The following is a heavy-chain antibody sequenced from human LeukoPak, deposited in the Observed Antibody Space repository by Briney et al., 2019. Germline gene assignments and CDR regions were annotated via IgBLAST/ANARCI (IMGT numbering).Heavy chain of an antibody. V-gene: IGHV3-23*01. CDR1: GFIFSSYG. CDR3: AKATSVTTLFDY. J-gene: IGHJ4*02. Sequence: PGGSLRLSCAASGFIFSSYGMTWVRQAPGKGLEWVSAISGSGSGGSTYYADSVKGRFTISRDNSKNTLYLQKNSLRVEDTAVYYCAKATSVTTLFDYWGQGTLVTVSS. D-gene: IGHD4-17*01. CDR2: ISGSGSGGST.